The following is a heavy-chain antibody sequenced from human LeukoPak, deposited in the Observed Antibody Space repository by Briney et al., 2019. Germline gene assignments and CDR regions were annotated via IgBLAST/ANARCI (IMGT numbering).Heavy chain of an antibody. D-gene: IGHD3-3*01. CDR2: ISYDGSNK. CDR3: AKEMGSTIFGVVSIYYYYGMDV. V-gene: IGHV3-30*18. Sequence: PGGSLRLSCAASGFTFSSYGMHWVRQAPGKGLEWVAVISYDGSNKYYADSVKGRFTISRDNSKNTLYLQMNSLRAEDTAVYYCAKEMGSTIFGVVSIYYYYGMDVWGQGTTVTVSS. CDR1: GFTFSSYG. J-gene: IGHJ6*02.